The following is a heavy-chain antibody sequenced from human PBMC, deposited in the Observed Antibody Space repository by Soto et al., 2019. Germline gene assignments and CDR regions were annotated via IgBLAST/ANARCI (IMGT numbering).Heavy chain of an antibody. V-gene: IGHV3-30-3*01. J-gene: IGHJ4*02. CDR1: GFTFSDYA. CDR3: ARDGGRWAPGDN. D-gene: IGHD1-26*01. CDR2: ISHDGGNK. Sequence: QVQLVESGGGVVQPGRSLRLSCAASGFTFSDYAIHWVRQAPGKGLEWVTFISHDGGNKYYADSVKGRFTISRDNPGNTLYLQMNSLRLEDTAFYYCARDGGRWAPGDNWGQGTLVTVSS.